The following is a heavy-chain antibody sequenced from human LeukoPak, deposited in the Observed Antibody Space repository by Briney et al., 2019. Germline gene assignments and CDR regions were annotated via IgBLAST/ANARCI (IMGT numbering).Heavy chain of an antibody. CDR2: IISDGSIT. D-gene: IGHD6-19*01. J-gene: IGHJ3*02. V-gene: IGHV3-74*01. CDR1: GFTFNRDW. CDR3: AREDVDITVATSGAFDI. Sequence: GGSLRLSCAASGFTFNRDWMHWVREAPGKGLVWGSRIISDGSITSYADSVKGRFTISRDNAKNTVYLQMNSLRAEDTAVYYCAREDVDITVATSGAFDIWGQGTMVTVSS.